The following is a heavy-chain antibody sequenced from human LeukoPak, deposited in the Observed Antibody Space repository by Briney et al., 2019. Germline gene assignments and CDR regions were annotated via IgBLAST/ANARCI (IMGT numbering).Heavy chain of an antibody. D-gene: IGHD2-8*01. Sequence: ASVKVSCKASGYTFTSYYMHWVRQAPGQGLEWMGIINPSGGSTSCAQKFQGRVTMTRDTSTSTVYMELSSLRSEDTAVYYCARGYCTNGVCYALDYWGQGTLVTVSS. CDR2: INPSGGST. CDR3: ARGYCTNGVCYALDY. J-gene: IGHJ4*02. CDR1: GYTFTSYY. V-gene: IGHV1-46*01.